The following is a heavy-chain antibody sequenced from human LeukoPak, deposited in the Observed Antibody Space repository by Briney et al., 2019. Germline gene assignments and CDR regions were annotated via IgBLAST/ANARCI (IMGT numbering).Heavy chain of an antibody. CDR3: ARHRYSAYASSDY. CDR1: GGSISSTSYY. V-gene: IGHV4-39*01. J-gene: IGHJ4*02. D-gene: IGHD5-12*01. CDR2: IYYSGST. Sequence: KPSETLSLTCTVSGGSISSTSYYWDWIRQPPGKGLEWIGSIYYSGSTYYNPSLKSRVTISLATSKNQFSLKLSSVTAADTAVYYCARHRYSAYASSDYWGQGTLVTVSS.